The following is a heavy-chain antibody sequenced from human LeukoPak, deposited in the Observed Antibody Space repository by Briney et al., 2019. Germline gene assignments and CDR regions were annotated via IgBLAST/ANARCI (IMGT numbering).Heavy chain of an antibody. CDR2: ISAYNGNT. CDR3: ARESSSPKSVYLDY. CDR1: GYTFTSYG. J-gene: IGHJ4*02. D-gene: IGHD6-6*01. V-gene: IGHV1-18*01. Sequence: GASVKVSCKASGYTFTSYGISWVRQAPGQGLEWMGWISAYNGNTNYAQKLQGRVTMTTDTSTSTAYMELRSLRSDDTAVYYCARESSSPKSVYLDYWGQGTLVTVSS.